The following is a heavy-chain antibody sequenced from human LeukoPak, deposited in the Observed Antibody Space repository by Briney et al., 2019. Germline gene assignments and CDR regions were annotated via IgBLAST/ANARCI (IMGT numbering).Heavy chain of an antibody. V-gene: IGHV3-30*04. Sequence: GGSLRLPCAASGFTFSNYAMHWVRQAPGKGLEWVAVISYDGNSKYYEDSAKGRFTISRDNSKNTLYLQMNSLRVEDTAIYYCARETYNDFWSGLNWFDPWGQGTLVTVSS. CDR3: ARETYNDFWSGLNWFDP. D-gene: IGHD3-3*01. J-gene: IGHJ5*02. CDR2: ISYDGNSK. CDR1: GFTFSNYA.